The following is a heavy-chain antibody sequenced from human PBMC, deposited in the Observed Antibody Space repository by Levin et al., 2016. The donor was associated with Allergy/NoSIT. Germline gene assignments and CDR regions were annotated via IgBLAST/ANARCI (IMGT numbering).Heavy chain of an antibody. V-gene: IGHV1-3*01. CDR2: VNPGNGNS. Sequence: WVRQAPGQGLEWMGWVNPGNGNSKYSENFQGRVTFTTDTSASTAYMTLSSLRSEDTAVYYCARGQYGLDYSGNDLGLGYWGQGTLVTVSS. D-gene: IGHD5-12*01. CDR3: ARGQYGLDYSGNDLGLGY. J-gene: IGHJ4*02.